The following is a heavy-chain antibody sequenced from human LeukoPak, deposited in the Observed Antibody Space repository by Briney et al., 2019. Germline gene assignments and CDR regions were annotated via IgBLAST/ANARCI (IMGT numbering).Heavy chain of an antibody. D-gene: IGHD3-9*01. Sequence: ASVKVSCKASGGTFSSYAISWVRQAPGQGLEWMGWISAYNGNTNCAQKLQGRVTMTTDTSTSTAYMELRSLRSDDTAVYYCARGGYYDILTGQLGVDYWGQGTLVTVSS. CDR2: ISAYNGNT. CDR3: ARGGYYDILTGQLGVDY. V-gene: IGHV1-18*01. J-gene: IGHJ4*02. CDR1: GGTFSSYA.